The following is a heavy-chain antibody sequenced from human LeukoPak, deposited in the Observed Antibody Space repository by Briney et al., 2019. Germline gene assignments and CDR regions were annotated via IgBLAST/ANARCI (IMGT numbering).Heavy chain of an antibody. D-gene: IGHD5-24*01. V-gene: IGHV4-59*08. CDR1: GGSISSYY. Sequence: SETLSLTCTVSGGSISSYYWSWIRQPPGKGLEWIGYIYYSGSTNYNPSLKSRVTISVDTSKNQFSLKLSSVTAADTAVYYCARDRDDAFDIWGQGTMVTVSS. CDR2: IYYSGST. J-gene: IGHJ3*02. CDR3: ARDRDDAFDI.